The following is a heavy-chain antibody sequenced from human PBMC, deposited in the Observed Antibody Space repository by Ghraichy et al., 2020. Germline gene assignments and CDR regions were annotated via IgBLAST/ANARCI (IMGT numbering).Heavy chain of an antibody. J-gene: IGHJ4*02. CDR2: ISEAGTNI. CDR3: ARVVSAGQNTAGY. Sequence: GESLNISCAASGFTVSTYFMHWVRQAPGKGLEWLAVISEAGTNIIHADSVKGRFTIARNNSQNTLFLQMNSLRGEDTAVDYCARVVSAGQNTAGYWGQGTLVTVSS. V-gene: IGHV3-30*04. D-gene: IGHD5-18*01. CDR1: GFTVSTYF.